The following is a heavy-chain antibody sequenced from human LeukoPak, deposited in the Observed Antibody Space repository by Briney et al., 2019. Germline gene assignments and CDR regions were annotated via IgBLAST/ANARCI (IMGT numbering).Heavy chain of an antibody. Sequence: XSVKVSFKASGYTFTSYGISWVRQAPGQGLEWMGRINPNSGGTNYAQKFQGRVTMTRDTSISTAYMELSRLRSDDTAVYYCARDKSSGWHGVHQHWGQGTLVTVSS. D-gene: IGHD6-19*01. CDR3: ARDKSSGWHGVHQH. CDR1: GYTFTSYG. J-gene: IGHJ1*01. CDR2: INPNSGGT. V-gene: IGHV1-2*06.